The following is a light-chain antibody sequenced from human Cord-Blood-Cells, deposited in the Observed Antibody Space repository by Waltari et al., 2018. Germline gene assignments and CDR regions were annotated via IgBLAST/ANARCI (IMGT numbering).Light chain of an antibody. CDR2: AAS. Sequence: DIQMTQYPSSLSASVGDRVTITCRASQSISSYLNWYQQKPGKAPKLLIYAASSLQSGVPSRFSGSGSGTDFTLTISSLQPEDFATYYCQQSYSTPLTFGGGTKVEMK. J-gene: IGKJ4*01. CDR1: QSISSY. CDR3: QQSYSTPLT. V-gene: IGKV1-39*01.